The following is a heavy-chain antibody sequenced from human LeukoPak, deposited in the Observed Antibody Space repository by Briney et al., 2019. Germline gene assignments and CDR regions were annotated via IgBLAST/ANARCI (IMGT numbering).Heavy chain of an antibody. Sequence: ASVTVSCKASGYTFTSYYMHWVRQAPGQGLEWMGWINPNSGGTNYAQKFQGRVTMTRDTSISTAYMELSRLRSDDTAVYYCASFRRDTAMVLDYWGQGTLVTVSS. CDR3: ASFRRDTAMVLDY. J-gene: IGHJ4*02. D-gene: IGHD5-18*01. CDR2: INPNSGGT. V-gene: IGHV1-2*02. CDR1: GYTFTSYY.